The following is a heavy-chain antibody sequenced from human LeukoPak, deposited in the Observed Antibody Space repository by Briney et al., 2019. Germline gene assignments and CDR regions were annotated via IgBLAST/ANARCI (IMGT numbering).Heavy chain of an antibody. J-gene: IGHJ4*02. CDR1: GYTFTSYG. Sequence: GASVKVSCKSSGYTFTSYGISWVRPAPGQGLEWMGWISAYNGNTNYAQKLQGRVTMTTDTSTSTAYMELRSLRSDDTAAYYCASSRTILEWLPDYWGQGTLVTVSS. CDR2: ISAYNGNT. V-gene: IGHV1-18*01. D-gene: IGHD3-3*01. CDR3: ASSRTILEWLPDY.